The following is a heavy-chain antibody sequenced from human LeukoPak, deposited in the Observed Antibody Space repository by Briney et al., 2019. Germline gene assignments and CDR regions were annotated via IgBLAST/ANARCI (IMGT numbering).Heavy chain of an antibody. V-gene: IGHV1-2*06. CDR3: AREVGYSSSWYGWFDP. CDR2: INPNTGAA. CDR1: GYTFTGHY. Sequence: ASVKVSCKASGYTFTGHYMHWVRQAPGQGLEWMGRINPNTGAADYAQKFQGRVTMTRDASISTAYMEVHRLRSDDTAVYFCAREVGYSSSWYGWFDPWGQGTLVPVCS. J-gene: IGHJ5*02. D-gene: IGHD6-13*01.